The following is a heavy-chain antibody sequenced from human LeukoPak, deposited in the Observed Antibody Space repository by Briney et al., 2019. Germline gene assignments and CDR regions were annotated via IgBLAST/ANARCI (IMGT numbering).Heavy chain of an antibody. CDR1: GGSISSYY. Sequence: PSETLSLTCTVSGGSISSYYWSWIRQPPGKGLEWIGYIGSSGNTKYNPSLKSRVTISVDTSNNQFPLKLNSVTAADTAVYYCARAQSGTYRTFDYWGQGTLVTVSS. CDR3: ARAQSGTYRTFDY. J-gene: IGHJ4*02. D-gene: IGHD1-26*01. V-gene: IGHV4-4*09. CDR2: IGSSGNT.